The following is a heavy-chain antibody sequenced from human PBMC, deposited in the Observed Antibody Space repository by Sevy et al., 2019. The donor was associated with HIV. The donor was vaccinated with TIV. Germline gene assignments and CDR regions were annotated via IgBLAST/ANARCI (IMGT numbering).Heavy chain of an antibody. CDR1: GFTFSSYG. J-gene: IGHJ6*02. CDR2: ISYDGSNK. V-gene: IGHV3-30*18. CDR3: AKDSGGYFDWLYHHPRYYYYGMDV. Sequence: GGSLRLSCAASGFTFSSYGMHWVRQAPGKGLEWVAVISYDGSNKYYADSVKGRFTISRDNSKNTLYLQMNSLRAEDTAVYYCAKDSGGYFDWLYHHPRYYYYGMDVWGQGTTVTVSS. D-gene: IGHD3-9*01.